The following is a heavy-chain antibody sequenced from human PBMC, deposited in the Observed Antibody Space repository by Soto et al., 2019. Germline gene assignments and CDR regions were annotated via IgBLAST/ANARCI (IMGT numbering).Heavy chain of an antibody. CDR1: GGTFSSYA. CDR2: IIPIFGTA. J-gene: IGHJ6*02. V-gene: IGHV1-69*12. D-gene: IGHD3-9*01. CDR3: AGTPYYDILTGYLTLTPWGYGMDV. Sequence: QVQLVQSGAEVKKPGSSVKVSCKASGGTFSSYAISWVRQAPGQGLEWMGGIIPIFGTANYAQKFQGRVTITADESTSTAYMELSSLRSEDTAVYYCAGTPYYDILTGYLTLTPWGYGMDVWGQVTTVTVSS.